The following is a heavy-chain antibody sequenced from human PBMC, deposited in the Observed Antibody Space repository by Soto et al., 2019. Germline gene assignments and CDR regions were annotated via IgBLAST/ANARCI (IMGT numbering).Heavy chain of an antibody. D-gene: IGHD3-22*01. J-gene: IGHJ4*02. Sequence: GGSLRLSCTGSGFTFSNYAMIWVRQAPGKGLEWVSAISGSAGSTYYAAPVKGRFTVSKDNSRKTLPLQMSSLRAEDSAVYYCTRGMGNYYDRWNYFDSWGQGTLVTVSS. CDR1: GFTFSNYA. CDR2: ISGSAGST. V-gene: IGHV3-23*01. CDR3: TRGMGNYYDRWNYFDS.